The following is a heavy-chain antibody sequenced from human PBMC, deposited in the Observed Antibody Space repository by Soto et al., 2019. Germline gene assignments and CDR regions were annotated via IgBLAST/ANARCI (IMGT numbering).Heavy chain of an antibody. D-gene: IGHD3-3*01. CDR1: GYSLSKYC. Sequence: ASVKVSCKASGYSLSKYCMHWVRQAPGQGLEWMGIINPSSGSTSYAQKFQGRVTMTRDTSTSTVYMELSSLRSEDTAVYYCARDPTIFGTNWDYWGQGTLVTVSS. V-gene: IGHV1-46*01. CDR2: INPSSGST. CDR3: ARDPTIFGTNWDY. J-gene: IGHJ4*02.